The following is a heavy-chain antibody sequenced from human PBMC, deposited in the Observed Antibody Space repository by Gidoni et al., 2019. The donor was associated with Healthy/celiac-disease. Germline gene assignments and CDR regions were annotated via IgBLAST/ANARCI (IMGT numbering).Heavy chain of an antibody. Sequence: EVQLVKSGGGLVKPGGSLRLSCAASGFTFSSYSINWVRKSPGKGLEWFSSISSSSSYIYYADSVKCRFTISRDNANNSLYLQMNSLRAEDTAVYYCARVIVSSLYVFDYWGQGTLVTVSS. CDR1: GFTFSSYS. V-gene: IGHV3-21*01. D-gene: IGHD6-13*01. J-gene: IGHJ4*02. CDR2: ISSSSSYI. CDR3: ARVIVSSLYVFDY.